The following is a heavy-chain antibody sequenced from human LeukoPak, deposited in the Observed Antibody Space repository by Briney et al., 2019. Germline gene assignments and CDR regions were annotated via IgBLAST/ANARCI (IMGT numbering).Heavy chain of an antibody. V-gene: IGHV4-59*01. CDR3: ATIINITMIDNYYMDV. D-gene: IGHD3-22*01. J-gene: IGHJ6*03. CDR2: IYYSGST. Sequence: SGTLSLTCTGSGGSISSYYWSWIRQPPGKGLEWIGYIYYSGSTTYNPSLKSRVTMSVDTSNNQFSLKLSSVTAADTAVYYCATIINITMIDNYYMDVWGKGTTVTVSS. CDR1: GGSISSYY.